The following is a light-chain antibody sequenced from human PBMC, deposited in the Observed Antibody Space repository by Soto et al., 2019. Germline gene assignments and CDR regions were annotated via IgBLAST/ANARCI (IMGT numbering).Light chain of an antibody. CDR2: DVS. Sequence: QSALTQPASVSGSPGQSITISCTGTSSDVGGYNYVSWYQHHPGKAPKLMIYDVSNRPSGVSNRFSGSKSGNKASLTISGLQAEDEADYYCSSYTSSNTVVFGGGTKVTVL. CDR3: SSYTSSNTVV. J-gene: IGLJ2*01. V-gene: IGLV2-14*03. CDR1: SSDVGGYNY.